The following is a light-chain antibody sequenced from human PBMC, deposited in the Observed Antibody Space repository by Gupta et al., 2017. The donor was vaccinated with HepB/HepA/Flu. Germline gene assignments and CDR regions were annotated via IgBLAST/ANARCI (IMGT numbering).Light chain of an antibody. CDR2: GVS. CDR1: QSVGTN. V-gene: IGKV3-15*01. CDR3: QQYNNGTQLT. Sequence: IMMTQSPATLSVSPGERATLSCRASQSVGTNLAWYQQKPGQSPRLLIYGVSTRATGIPARFRGSGSGTECTLTISSLQSEDFAIYHCQQYNNGTQLTFGQGTKLEIK. J-gene: IGKJ2*01.